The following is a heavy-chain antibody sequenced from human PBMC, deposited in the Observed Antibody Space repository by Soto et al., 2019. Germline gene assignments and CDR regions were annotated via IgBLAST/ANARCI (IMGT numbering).Heavy chain of an antibody. CDR3: AREGYGAYYDYSVDY. J-gene: IGHJ4*02. CDR1: GGSISPYY. Sequence: QVQLQESGPGLVKPSETLSLTCTVSGGSISPYYWSWIRQSPGKGLEWVGSIHYSGSTNYNPSLKRHVIISRDTSKDQFSLNLSSVTAADTAMDYCAREGYGAYYDYSVDYWGQGVLVTVSS. D-gene: IGHD4-4*01. CDR2: IHYSGST. V-gene: IGHV4-59*01.